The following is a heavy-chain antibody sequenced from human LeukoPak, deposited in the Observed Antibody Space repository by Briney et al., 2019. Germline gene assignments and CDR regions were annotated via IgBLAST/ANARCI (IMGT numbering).Heavy chain of an antibody. V-gene: IGHV3-53*01. CDR1: GFTVSSKY. J-gene: IGHJ5*02. Sequence: PGGSLRLSCAVSGFTVSSKYMSWVRQAPGKGLEWVSVIYSGGDTYYADSVKGRFSISRDNSENTLFLQMNSLRAEDTAVYYCARFTAGWFDPWGQGTLVTVSP. D-gene: IGHD3-10*01. CDR3: ARFTAGWFDP. CDR2: IYSGGDT.